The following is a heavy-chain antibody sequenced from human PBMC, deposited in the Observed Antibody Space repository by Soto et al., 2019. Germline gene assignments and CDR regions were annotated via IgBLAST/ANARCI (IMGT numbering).Heavy chain of an antibody. CDR3: ARHNSGSYYAVDYFDY. D-gene: IGHD1-26*01. CDR2: ISGSGGST. V-gene: IGHV3-23*01. Sequence: SLRLSCAASGFTFSSYAMSWVRQAPGKGLEWVSAISGSGGSTYYADSVKGRFTISRDNSKNTLYLQMNSLRAEDTAVYYCARHNSGSYYAVDYFDYWGQGTLVTVSS. J-gene: IGHJ4*02. CDR1: GFTFSSYA.